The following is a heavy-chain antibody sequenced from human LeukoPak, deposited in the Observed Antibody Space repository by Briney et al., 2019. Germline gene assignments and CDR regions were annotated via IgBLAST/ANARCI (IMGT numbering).Heavy chain of an antibody. CDR2: IYYTGST. CDR3: ARWFGKTLARVY. J-gene: IGHJ4*02. CDR1: GGSITSSAYY. V-gene: IGHV4-39*01. Sequence: PSETLSLTCTVSGGSITSSAYYWGRIRQPQGKGLEWIVTIYYTGSTYYNPSLKSRITIYVDTSKNQFFLKLSSVTATDTAVYYCARWFGKTLARVYWGEGTLVTVSS. D-gene: IGHD3-10*01.